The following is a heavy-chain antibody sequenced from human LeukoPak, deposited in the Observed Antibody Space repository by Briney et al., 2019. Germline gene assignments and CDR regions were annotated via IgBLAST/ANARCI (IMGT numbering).Heavy chain of an antibody. Sequence: GGSLRLSCEASGFTFSSYWMHWVRQAPGKGLVWVSRINSDGSSTSYAGSVKGRFTISRDNAKNTLYLQMSSLRAEDTAVYYCARDPYSNNFFDYWGQGTLVTVSS. D-gene: IGHD4-11*01. V-gene: IGHV3-74*01. J-gene: IGHJ4*02. CDR2: INSDGSST. CDR1: GFTFSSYW. CDR3: ARDPYSNNFFDY.